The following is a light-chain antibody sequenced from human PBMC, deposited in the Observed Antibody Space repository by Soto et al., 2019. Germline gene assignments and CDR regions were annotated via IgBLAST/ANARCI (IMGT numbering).Light chain of an antibody. J-gene: IGLJ2*01. Sequence: QSVLTQSSSASASLGSSVKLTCTLSSGHSSYIIAWHQQQPGKAPRYLMKLEGSGSYNKGSGVPDRFSGSSSGADRYLTISNLQFEDKADYYCETWDINTHVVFGGGTKLTVL. CDR2: LEGSGSY. V-gene: IGLV4-60*02. CDR1: SGHSSYI. CDR3: ETWDINTHVV.